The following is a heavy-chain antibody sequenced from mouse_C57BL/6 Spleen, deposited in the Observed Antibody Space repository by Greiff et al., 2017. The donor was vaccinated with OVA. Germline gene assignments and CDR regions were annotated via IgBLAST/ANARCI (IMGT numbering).Heavy chain of an antibody. J-gene: IGHJ4*01. CDR3: ARTYRGAMDY. D-gene: IGHD2-14*01. Sequence: QVQLKQPGAELVKPGASVKLSCKASGYTFTSYWMHWVKQRPGQGLEWIGMIHPNSGSTNYNEKFKSKATLTVDKSSSTAYMQLSSLTSEDSAVYYCARTYRGAMDYWGQGTSVTVSS. CDR1: GYTFTSYW. V-gene: IGHV1-64*01. CDR2: IHPNSGST.